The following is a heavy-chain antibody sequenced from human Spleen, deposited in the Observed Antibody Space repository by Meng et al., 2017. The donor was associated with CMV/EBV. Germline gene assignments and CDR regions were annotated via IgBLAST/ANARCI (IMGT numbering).Heavy chain of an antibody. CDR1: GFSLSTNGVG. V-gene: IGHV4-61*05. CDR2: IYYIGST. Sequence: SGPTLVKPTQTLTLSCTFSGFSLSTNGVGVGWIRQPPGKGLEWIGYIYYIGSTNYNPSLQSRVTISVDRSKNQFSLKLSSVTAADTAVYYCARKWQTVGYYGMDVWGRGTTVTVSS. J-gene: IGHJ6*02. CDR3: ARKWQTVGYYGMDV. D-gene: IGHD5-12*01.